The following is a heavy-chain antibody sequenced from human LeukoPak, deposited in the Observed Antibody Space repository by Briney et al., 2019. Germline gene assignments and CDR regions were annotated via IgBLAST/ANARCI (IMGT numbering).Heavy chain of an antibody. V-gene: IGHV4-34*01. Sequence: PSETLSRTCAVYGGSFSGYYWSWIRQPPGKGLEWIGEINHSGSTNYNPSLKSRVTISVDTSKNQFSLKLSSVTAADTAVYYCARVSEGYCSSTSCSNFDYWGQGTLVTVSS. CDR2: INHSGST. J-gene: IGHJ4*02. CDR3: ARVSEGYCSSTSCSNFDY. CDR1: GGSFSGYY. D-gene: IGHD2-2*01.